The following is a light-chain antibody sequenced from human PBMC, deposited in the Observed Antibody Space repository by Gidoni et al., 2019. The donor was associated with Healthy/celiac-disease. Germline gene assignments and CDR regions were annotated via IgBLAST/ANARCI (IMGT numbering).Light chain of an antibody. J-gene: IGKJ2*01. CDR2: AAS. CDR3: QQRSNWAYT. CDR1: QSVSSY. Sequence: IVLTPSPATLSLSPGERATLSCRDSQSVSSYLAWYQQKPGQAPRLLIYAASNRATGIPARFSGSGSGTDFTLTISSLEPEDFAVYYCQQRSNWAYTFGQGTKLEIK. V-gene: IGKV3-11*01.